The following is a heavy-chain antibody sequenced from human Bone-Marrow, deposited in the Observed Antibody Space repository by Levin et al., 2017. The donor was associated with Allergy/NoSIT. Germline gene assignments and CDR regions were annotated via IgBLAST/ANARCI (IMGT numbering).Heavy chain of an antibody. CDR2: MNPKNGDA. CDR1: GYSFTDYD. CDR3: ATMPGGTNGVGYAFNF. V-gene: IGHV1-8*02. D-gene: IGHD2-8*01. J-gene: IGHJ4*02. Sequence: ASVKVSCKTSGYSFTDYDINWVRQATGQGLEWLGRMNPKNGDAAYAQKFQGRVIMTRDTSISTVYMELSSLRSDDTAVYYCATMPGGTNGVGYAFNFWGQGTLVTVSS.